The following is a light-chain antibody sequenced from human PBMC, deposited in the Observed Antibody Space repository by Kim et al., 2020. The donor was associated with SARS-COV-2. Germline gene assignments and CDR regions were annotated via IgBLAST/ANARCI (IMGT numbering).Light chain of an antibody. CDR2: GKN. CDR3: NSRDSSGNHLRV. J-gene: IGLJ2*01. Sequence: LGQRGRITCQGDSLRSYYASWDQQTPGQAPVLVIDGKNNRPSGIPDRFSGSSSGNTASLTITGAQAEDEADYYCNSRDSSGNHLRVFGGGTQLTVL. V-gene: IGLV3-19*01. CDR1: SLRSYY.